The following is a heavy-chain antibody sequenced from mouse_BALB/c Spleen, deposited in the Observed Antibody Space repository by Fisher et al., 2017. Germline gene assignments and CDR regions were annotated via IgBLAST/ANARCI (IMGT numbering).Heavy chain of an antibody. CDR3: ASPSFTTDYAMDY. Sequence: HKFKGKATMTVDKSSSTAYMQLSSPTSEDSAVYYCASPSFTTDYAMDYWGQGTSVTVSS. V-gene: IGHV1-69*02. D-gene: IGHD1-1*01. J-gene: IGHJ4*01.